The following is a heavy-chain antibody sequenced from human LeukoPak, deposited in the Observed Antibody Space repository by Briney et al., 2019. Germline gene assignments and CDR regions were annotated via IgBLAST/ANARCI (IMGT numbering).Heavy chain of an antibody. Sequence: SETLSLTCTVSGGSISSYYWSWIRQPPGKGLEWIGYIYYSGSTNYNPSLKSRVTISVDTSKNQFSLKLSSVTAADTAVYYCARGGSYSSGQRDWGQGTLVTVSS. CDR1: GGSISSYY. V-gene: IGHV4-59*01. J-gene: IGHJ4*02. CDR3: ARGGSYSSGQRD. D-gene: IGHD6-19*01. CDR2: IYYSGST.